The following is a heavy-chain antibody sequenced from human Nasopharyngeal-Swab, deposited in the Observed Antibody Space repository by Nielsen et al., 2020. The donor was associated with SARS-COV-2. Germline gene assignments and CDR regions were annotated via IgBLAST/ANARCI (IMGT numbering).Heavy chain of an antibody. V-gene: IGHV3-23*01. CDR1: GFTFSSYT. J-gene: IGHJ4*01. CDR3: AKDGRLSPSYVPLYYFDQ. D-gene: IGHD3-16*01. CDR2: ISGFGRST. Sequence: GGSLRLSCGASGFTFSSYTMSWVRQAPGRGLEWVSGISGFGRSTYYADSVKGRFTISRDNSKNMVYLQINGLRAEDTAVYYCAKDGRLSPSYVPLYYFDQWGHGTLVTVSS.